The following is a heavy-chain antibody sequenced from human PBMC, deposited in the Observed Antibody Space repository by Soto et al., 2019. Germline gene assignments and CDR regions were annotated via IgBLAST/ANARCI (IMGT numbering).Heavy chain of an antibody. Sequence: QVQLQQWGAGLLKPSETLSLTCAVYGGSFSGYYWSWIRQPPGKGLEWIGEINHSGSTNYNPSLKSRVTISVDTSKNPFSLKLSSVTAADTAVYYCARARDFWSGYYQWGQGTLVTVSA. CDR3: ARARDFWSGYYQ. V-gene: IGHV4-34*01. D-gene: IGHD3-3*01. CDR1: GGSFSGYY. CDR2: INHSGST. J-gene: IGHJ4*02.